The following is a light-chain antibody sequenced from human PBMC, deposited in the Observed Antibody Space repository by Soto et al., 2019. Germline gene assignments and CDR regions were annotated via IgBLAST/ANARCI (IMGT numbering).Light chain of an antibody. V-gene: IGKV1-39*01. J-gene: IGKJ1*01. CDR2: GAT. CDR3: QQSYSIPWT. CDR1: QSITIY. Sequence: DIQMTQSPSSLSASVGDKVTITCRTSQSITIYLNWYHHKPGIAPKLLIYGATTLQSGVPSRFRGSGSGTDFTLTISSPQPEDLGIYYCQQSYSIPWTSGQGTKVE.